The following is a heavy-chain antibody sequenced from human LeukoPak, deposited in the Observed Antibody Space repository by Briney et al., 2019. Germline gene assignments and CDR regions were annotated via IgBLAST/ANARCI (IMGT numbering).Heavy chain of an antibody. J-gene: IGHJ4*02. Sequence: ASVKVSCKASGYTFTSFGISWVRQAPGQGLEWMGWISAYNGNTSYAQKLQGRVTMTTDTSTSTAYMELRSLRSDDTAVYYCARAYYDFWSGYYYFDYWGQGTLVTVSS. V-gene: IGHV1-18*01. CDR3: ARAYYDFWSGYYYFDY. CDR1: GYTFTSFG. CDR2: ISAYNGNT. D-gene: IGHD3-3*01.